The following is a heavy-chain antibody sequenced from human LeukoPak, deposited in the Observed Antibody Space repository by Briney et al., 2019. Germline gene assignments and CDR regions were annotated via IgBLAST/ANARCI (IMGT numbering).Heavy chain of an antibody. D-gene: IGHD5-18*01. V-gene: IGHV3-48*03. J-gene: IGHJ6*02. Sequence: GGSLRLSCAASGFTFSSYEMNWVRQAPGKGLEWVSYISSSGSTIYYADSAKGRFTISRDNAKNSLYLQMNSLRAEDTAVYYCARDRRGYSYGYQNYYYGMDVWGQGTTVTVSS. CDR3: ARDRRGYSYGYQNYYYGMDV. CDR1: GFTFSSYE. CDR2: ISSSGSTI.